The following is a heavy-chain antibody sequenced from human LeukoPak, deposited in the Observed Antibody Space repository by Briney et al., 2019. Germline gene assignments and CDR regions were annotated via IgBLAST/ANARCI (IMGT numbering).Heavy chain of an antibody. J-gene: IGHJ4*02. V-gene: IGHV1-46*01. CDR1: GYTFTSNY. D-gene: IGHD3-22*01. Sequence: ASVKVSCKASGYTFTSNYMHWVRQAPGQGLEWMGIVNPSGGSTSYAQKFQGRATMTRDTSTSTVYMELSSLRSEDTAVYYCARGSYSSGYSYWGQGTLVTVSS. CDR2: VNPSGGST. CDR3: ARGSYSSGYSY.